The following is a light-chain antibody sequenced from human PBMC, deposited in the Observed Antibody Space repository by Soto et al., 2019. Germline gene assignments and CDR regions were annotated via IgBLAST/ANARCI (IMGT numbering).Light chain of an antibody. J-gene: IGLJ3*02. CDR1: SSHNGATYD. CDR2: GNS. Sequence: QSVLTQPPSVSGAPGQRVTISCAGSSSHNGATYDIHWYQQLPGAAPRLLIYGNSNRPSGVPDRFAGSKSGTSASLAIIGLRVEDEGIYYCQAFDNSLSASGVFGGGTQLTVL. V-gene: IGLV1-40*01. CDR3: QAFDNSLSASGV.